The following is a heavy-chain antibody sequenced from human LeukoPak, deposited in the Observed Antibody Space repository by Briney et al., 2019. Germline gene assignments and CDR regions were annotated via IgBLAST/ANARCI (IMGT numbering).Heavy chain of an antibody. CDR3: ARQGMHYNFFTGYYSYYLDY. D-gene: IGHD3-9*01. CDR1: GYTFTNYW. V-gene: IGHV5-51*01. Sequence: GESLKISCKGSGYTFTNYWIAWVRQMPGRGPEWMAIIYPGDSNTRYSPSFQGQITISADKSISTAYLQWSSLKASDTAMYYCARQGMHYNFFTGYYSYYLDYWGQGTLVTVSS. J-gene: IGHJ4*02. CDR2: IYPGDSNT.